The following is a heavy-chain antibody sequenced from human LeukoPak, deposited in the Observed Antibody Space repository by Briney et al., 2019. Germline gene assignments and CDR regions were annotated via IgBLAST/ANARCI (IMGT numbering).Heavy chain of an antibody. V-gene: IGHV3-23*01. CDR3: AKGTLRSCSGSTCYPLDY. J-gene: IGHJ4*02. D-gene: IGHD2-15*01. CDR1: GFTFSTYA. CDR2: ITGSGGAT. Sequence: QPGASMRLCCAACGFTFSTYAMNFVRQPRGERLEWVSIITGSGGATYYPDSVTGRLTISRDNSKNTLYLQMNSVRADDTAVYYWAKGTLRSCSGSTCYPLDYWGLGTLVTASS.